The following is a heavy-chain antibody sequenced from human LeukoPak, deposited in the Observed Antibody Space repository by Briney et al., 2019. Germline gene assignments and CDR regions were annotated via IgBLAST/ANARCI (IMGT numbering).Heavy chain of an antibody. CDR1: GGTFSSYA. V-gene: IGHV1-69*06. CDR2: IIPIFGTA. Sequence: GASVKVSCKASGGTFSSYAISWVRQAPGQGLEWMGGIIPIFGTANYAQKFQGRVTITADKSTSTAYMELSSLRSEDTAVYYCARGSGGHNYYGFGPHPSFCDYWGQGTLVTVSS. J-gene: IGHJ4*02. CDR3: ARGSGGHNYYGFGPHPSFCDY. D-gene: IGHD3-10*01.